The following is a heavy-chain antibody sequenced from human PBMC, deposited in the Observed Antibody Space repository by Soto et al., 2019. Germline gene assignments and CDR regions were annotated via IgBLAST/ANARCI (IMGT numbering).Heavy chain of an antibody. J-gene: IGHJ4*02. V-gene: IGHV4-30-4*01. CDR1: GGSISSGDYY. CDR3: ARAQGSGFLVS. Sequence: QVQLQESGPGLVKPSQTLSLTCTVSGGSISSGDYYWSWIRQPPGKGLVWIGYIYYSGSTYYNPSRQSRVTISVDTSKTQFSLKLRSVTAADTAGYYCARAQGSGFLVSWGQGTLVTVSS. D-gene: IGHD3-10*01. CDR2: IYYSGST.